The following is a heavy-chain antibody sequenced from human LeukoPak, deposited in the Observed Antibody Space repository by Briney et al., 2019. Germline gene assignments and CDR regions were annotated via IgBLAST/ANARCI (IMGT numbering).Heavy chain of an antibody. D-gene: IGHD3-10*01. CDR1: GFTFSNYW. J-gene: IGHJ4*02. CDR2: IKQDGSEK. Sequence: PGGSLRLSCAASGFTFSNYWMSWVRQAPGKGLEWVANIKQDGSEKYYVDSVKGGFTISRDNAKNSLYLQMDSLRAEDTAVYYCARKEYGSGSFDYWGQGTLVTVSS. V-gene: IGHV3-7*03. CDR3: ARKEYGSGSFDY.